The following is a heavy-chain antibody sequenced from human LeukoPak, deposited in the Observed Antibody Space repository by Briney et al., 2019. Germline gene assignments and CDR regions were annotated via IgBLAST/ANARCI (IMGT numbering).Heavy chain of an antibody. V-gene: IGHV4-59*11. CDR1: DSSISNHY. CDR2: IYYSGST. Sequence: SDTLSLTCSASDSSISNHYWSWIRQPPGKVLEWIGYIYYSGSTYYNPSLRSRVTISVDTSKNLFSLKLSSVTAADTAVYYCARVQRPLDGADYWGQGTLVTVSS. J-gene: IGHJ4*02. CDR3: ARVQRPLDGADY. D-gene: IGHD1-1*01.